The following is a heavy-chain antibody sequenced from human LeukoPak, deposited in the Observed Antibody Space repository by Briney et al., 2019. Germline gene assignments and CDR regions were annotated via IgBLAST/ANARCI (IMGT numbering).Heavy chain of an antibody. CDR3: ARGAVTMVRGARSRFDP. J-gene: IGHJ5*02. D-gene: IGHD3-10*01. V-gene: IGHV3-48*04. Sequence: GGSLRLSCAASGFTFSNYVMNWVRQAPGKGLEWVSYISSSSSTIYYAGSVKGRFTISRDNAKNSLYLQMNSLRAEDTAVYYCARGAVTMVRGARSRFDPWGQGTLVTVSS. CDR2: ISSSSSTI. CDR1: GFTFSNYV.